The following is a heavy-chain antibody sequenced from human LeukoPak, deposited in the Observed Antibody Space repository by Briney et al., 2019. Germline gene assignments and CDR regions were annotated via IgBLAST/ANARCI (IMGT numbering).Heavy chain of an antibody. V-gene: IGHV1-18*01. Sequence: ASVKVSCKASGYTLTSYGISWVRQAPGQGLEWMGWISAYNGNTNYAQKLQGRVTMTTDTSTSTAYMELRSLRSDDTAVYYCARGLIFYGDYHRPLSNDFQHWGQGTLVTVSS. CDR1: GYTLTSYG. D-gene: IGHD4-17*01. J-gene: IGHJ1*01. CDR3: ARGLIFYGDYHRPLSNDFQH. CDR2: ISAYNGNT.